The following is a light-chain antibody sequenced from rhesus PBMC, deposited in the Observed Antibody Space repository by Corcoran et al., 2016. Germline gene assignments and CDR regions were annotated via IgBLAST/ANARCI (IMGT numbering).Light chain of an antibody. CDR3: QQSSNLSPS. J-gene: IGKJ2*01. V-gene: IGKV3-24*04. CDR2: VAS. CDR1: QSVGSY. Sequence: ETVVTQSPATLSLSPGERATLSCRASQSVGSYLAWYQQKPGQAPRLIISVASSRATGIPDRVSGSGAVTDFTLTISSLEPEDVGVYYCQQSSNLSPSFGQGTKVEIK.